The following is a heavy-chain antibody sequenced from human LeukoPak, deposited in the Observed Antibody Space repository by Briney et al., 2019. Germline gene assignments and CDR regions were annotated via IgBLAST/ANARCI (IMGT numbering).Heavy chain of an antibody. D-gene: IGHD3-9*01. J-gene: IGHJ2*01. V-gene: IGHV4-61*01. CDR1: GGSVSSDNYY. CDR3: ARSPVSWLWYFDL. CDR2: FYYSGST. Sequence: PSETLSLTCTVSGGSVSSDNYYWSWIRQPPGKGLEWIAYFYYSGSTNQNPSLKSRVTISVDTSKNQFSLKLSSVTAADTAVYYCARSPVSWLWYFDLWGRGTLVTVSS.